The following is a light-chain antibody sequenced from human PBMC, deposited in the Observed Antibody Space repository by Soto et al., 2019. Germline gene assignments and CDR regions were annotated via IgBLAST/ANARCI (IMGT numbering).Light chain of an antibody. CDR1: QSLSGDY. CDR3: QQYDTFPRT. Sequence: EIVLTQSPGTLSLSPGDRATLSCRASQSLSGDYLAWYQQKPGQAPRFLIYDASRRATDIPARFSGSGSGTDFALTISRLEPADFAVYFCQQYDTFPRTFGQGTKVEIQ. V-gene: IGKV3-20*01. J-gene: IGKJ1*01. CDR2: DAS.